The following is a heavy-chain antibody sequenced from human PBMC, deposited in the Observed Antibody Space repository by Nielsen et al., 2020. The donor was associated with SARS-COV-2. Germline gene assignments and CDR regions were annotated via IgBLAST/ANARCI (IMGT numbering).Heavy chain of an antibody. CDR3: ARLYGGRAD. D-gene: IGHD4-23*01. CDR2: INHSGST. V-gene: IGHV4-34*01. Sequence: SATLSLTCAVYGGSFSGYYWSWIRQPPGKGLEWIGEINHSGSTNYNPSLKSRVTISVDTSKNQFSLKLSSVTAADTAVYYCARLYGGRADWGQGTLVTVSS. J-gene: IGHJ4*02. CDR1: GGSFSGYY.